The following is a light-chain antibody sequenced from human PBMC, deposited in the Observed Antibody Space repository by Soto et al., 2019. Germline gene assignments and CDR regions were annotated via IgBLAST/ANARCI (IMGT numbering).Light chain of an antibody. Sequence: EIVLTQSPGTLSLSPGERATLSCRASQSVGSTYLAWYQQKPGQAPRLLIYGASSRATGIPDRFSGSGSGTDFTLTISRLEPEDFAVYHCQQYSSSPLTFGGGTKVDIK. CDR3: QQYSSSPLT. J-gene: IGKJ4*01. V-gene: IGKV3-20*01. CDR2: GAS. CDR1: QSVGSTY.